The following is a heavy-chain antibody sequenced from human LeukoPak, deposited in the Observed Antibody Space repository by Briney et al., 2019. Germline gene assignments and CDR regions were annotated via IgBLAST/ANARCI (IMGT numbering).Heavy chain of an antibody. J-gene: IGHJ5*02. D-gene: IGHD2-21*01. V-gene: IGHV1-46*01. CDR1: GYTFTKYL. CDR3: ARPSYCVADNCGYWLDP. CDR2: INPQGDIT. Sequence: GASVKVSCKTSGYTFTKYLIHWVRQAPGQGLEWMVTINPQGDITNYAQRFQGRITMTEETSTSTVNMELSSLTSEDTAVYYCARPSYCVADNCGYWLDPWGPGTLVSVSS.